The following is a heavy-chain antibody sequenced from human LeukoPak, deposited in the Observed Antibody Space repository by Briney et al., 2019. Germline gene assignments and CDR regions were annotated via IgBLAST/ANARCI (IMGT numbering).Heavy chain of an antibody. J-gene: IGHJ3*02. Sequence: PSETLSLTCTVSGGSISSYYWSWIRQPPGKGLEWIGYIYYSGSTHYNPSLKSRVTISVDKSKNQFSLKLSSVTAADTAVYYCARVDYGAFDIWGQGTMVTVSS. D-gene: IGHD4-17*01. CDR2: IYYSGST. V-gene: IGHV4-59*12. CDR1: GGSISSYY. CDR3: ARVDYGAFDI.